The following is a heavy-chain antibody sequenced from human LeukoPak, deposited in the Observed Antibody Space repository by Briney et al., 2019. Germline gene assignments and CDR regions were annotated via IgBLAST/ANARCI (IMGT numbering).Heavy chain of an antibody. J-gene: IGHJ6*02. Sequence: PSETLSLTCAVYGGSFSGYYWSWIRQPPGKGLEWIGEINHSGSTNYNPSLKSRVTISVDTSKNQFSLKLSSVTAADTAVYYCAGGAGTTAGYYYYYYGMDVWGQGTTVTVSS. CDR1: GGSFSGYY. D-gene: IGHD1-1*01. CDR3: AGGAGTTAGYYYYYYGMDV. V-gene: IGHV4-34*01. CDR2: INHSGST.